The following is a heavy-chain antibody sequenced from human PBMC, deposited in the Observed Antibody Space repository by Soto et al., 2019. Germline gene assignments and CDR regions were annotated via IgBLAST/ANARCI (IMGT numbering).Heavy chain of an antibody. D-gene: IGHD2-15*01. CDR1: GGTFSSYT. J-gene: IGHJ5*02. V-gene: IGHV1-69*02. CDR3: ATSVVAQDWFDP. CDR2: IIPILGIA. Sequence: QVQLVQSGAEVKKPGSSVKVSCKASGGTFSSYTISWVRQAPGQGLEWMGRIIPILGIANYAQKFQGRVXIXAAXSPSTAYMELGSLRSEDTAVYSCATSVVAQDWFDPWGQGTLVTVSS.